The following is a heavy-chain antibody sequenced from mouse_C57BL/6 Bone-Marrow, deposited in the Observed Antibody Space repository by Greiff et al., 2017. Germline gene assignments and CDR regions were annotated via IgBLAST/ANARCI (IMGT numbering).Heavy chain of an antibody. CDR3: ARALWSWFAY. CDR2: IDPEDGET. D-gene: IGHD1-1*02. Sequence: EVKLQQSGAELVKPGASVKLSCTASGFNIKDYYMHWVKQRTEQGLEWIGRIDPEDGETKYAPKFPGKATITADTSSNTAYLQLSSLTSEDTAVYYCARALWSWFAYWGQGTLVTVSA. CDR1: GFNIKDYY. J-gene: IGHJ3*01. V-gene: IGHV14-2*01.